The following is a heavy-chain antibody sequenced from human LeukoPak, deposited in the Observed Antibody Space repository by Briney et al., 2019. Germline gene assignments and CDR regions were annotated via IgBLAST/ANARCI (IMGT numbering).Heavy chain of an antibody. V-gene: IGHV1-8*01. J-gene: IGHJ4*02. CDR1: GYTFTSYD. CDR2: MNPNSGNT. CDR3: ARLHDLAAAGTSMAGYYFDY. Sequence: ASVKVSCKASGYTFTSYDINWVRQASGQGLEWMGWMNPNSGNTGYAQKFQGRVTMTRNTSISTAYMELSSLRSEDTAMYYCARLHDLAAAGTSMAGYYFDYWGQGTLVTVSS. D-gene: IGHD6-13*01.